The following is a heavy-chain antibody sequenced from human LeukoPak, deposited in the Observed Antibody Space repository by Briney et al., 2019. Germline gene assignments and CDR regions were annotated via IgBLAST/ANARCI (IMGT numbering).Heavy chain of an antibody. CDR2: ISYDGSNK. CDR1: GFTFSSYG. CDR3: AKEGPYKHAFDI. D-gene: IGHD1-14*01. Sequence: GRSLRLSCAASGFTFSSYGMHWVRQAPGKGLEWVAVISYDGSNKYYADSVKGRFTISRDNSKNTLYLQMNSLRAEDTAVYYCAKEGPYKHAFDIWGQGTMVTVSS. J-gene: IGHJ3*02. V-gene: IGHV3-30*18.